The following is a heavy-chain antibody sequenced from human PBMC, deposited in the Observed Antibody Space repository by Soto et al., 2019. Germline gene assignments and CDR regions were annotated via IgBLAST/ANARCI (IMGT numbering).Heavy chain of an antibody. CDR3: ARVYGEEELTNAFDI. D-gene: IGHD1-26*01. V-gene: IGHV3-30-3*01. CDR2: ISYDGSNK. Sequence: SLRLSCAASGFTFSSYAMHWVRQAPGKGLEWVAVISYDGSNKYYADSVKGRFTISRDNSKNTLYLQMNSLRAEDTAVYYCARVYGEEELTNAFDIWGQGTMVTVSS. CDR1: GFTFSSYA. J-gene: IGHJ3*02.